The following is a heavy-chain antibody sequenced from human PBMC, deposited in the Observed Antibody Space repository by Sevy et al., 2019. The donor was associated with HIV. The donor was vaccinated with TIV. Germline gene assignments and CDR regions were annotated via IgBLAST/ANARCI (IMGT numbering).Heavy chain of an antibody. CDR2: INPNSGGT. CDR1: GYTFTGYY. V-gene: IGHV1-2*02. Sequence: ASVKASCKASGYTFTGYYIHWVRQAPGQGLEWMGWINPNSGGTNYAQKFQGRVTLTRDTSISTAYMELSRLRYDDTAIYYCARAIRTNYYFDYWGQGTLVTVSS. J-gene: IGHJ4*02. D-gene: IGHD1-7*01. CDR3: ARAIRTNYYFDY.